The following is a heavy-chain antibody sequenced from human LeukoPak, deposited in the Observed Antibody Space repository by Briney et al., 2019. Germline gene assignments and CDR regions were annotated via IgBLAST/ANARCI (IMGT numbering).Heavy chain of an antibody. Sequence: GESLKISCEGLGDCFSTYWSAWVRQRPGKGLEWKGIIYPDGSETRYDPSFEGQVTISADRSTSTAYLQWSSLRASDTAMYYCARASGDGYNQNFDHWGQGTLVTVSS. CDR1: GDCFSTYW. V-gene: IGHV5-51*01. CDR2: IYPDGSET. J-gene: IGHJ4*02. CDR3: ARASGDGYNQNFDH. D-gene: IGHD5-24*01.